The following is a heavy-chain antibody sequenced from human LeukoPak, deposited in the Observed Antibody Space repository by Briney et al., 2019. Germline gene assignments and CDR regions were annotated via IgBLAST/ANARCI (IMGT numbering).Heavy chain of an antibody. J-gene: IGHJ5*02. Sequence: SETLSLTCTVSGGSISGYYWSWIRQPPGKGLEWIGYIYFTGSTRYNPSLESRVTISVDTSKNQFSLKLSSVTAADTAVYYCARRRAEGGSNGLYNWFDPWGQGTLVTVSS. CDR2: IYFTGST. D-gene: IGHD6-13*01. CDR3: ARRRAEGGSNGLYNWFDP. CDR1: GGSISGYY. V-gene: IGHV4-59*08.